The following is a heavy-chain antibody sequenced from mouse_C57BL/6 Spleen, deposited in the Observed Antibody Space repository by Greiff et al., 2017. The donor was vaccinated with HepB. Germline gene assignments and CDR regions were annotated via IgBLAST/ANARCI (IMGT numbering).Heavy chain of an antibody. Sequence: QVQLQQPGAELVKPGASVKLSCKASGYTFTSYWMHWVKQRPGQGLEWIGMIHPNSGSTNYNEKFKSKATLTVDKSSSTAYMQLSSLTSEDSAVYYCGRIYYGNYTPYFDYWGQGTTLTVSS. CDR2: IHPNSGST. D-gene: IGHD2-1*01. J-gene: IGHJ2*01. CDR1: GYTFTSYW. CDR3: GRIYYGNYTPYFDY. V-gene: IGHV1-64*01.